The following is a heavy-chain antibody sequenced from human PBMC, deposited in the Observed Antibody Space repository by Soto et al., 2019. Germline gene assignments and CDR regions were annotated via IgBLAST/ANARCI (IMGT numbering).Heavy chain of an antibody. CDR2: IIPIFGTA. CDR3: ATNRHLNYDILTGYPDY. J-gene: IGHJ4*02. CDR1: GGTFSSYA. D-gene: IGHD3-9*01. Sequence: ASVKVSCTASGGTFSSYAISWVRQAPGQGLEWMGGIIPIFGTANYAQKFQGRVTITADESTSTAYMELSSLRSEDTAVYYCATNRHLNYDILTGYPDYWGQGTLVTVSS. V-gene: IGHV1-69*13.